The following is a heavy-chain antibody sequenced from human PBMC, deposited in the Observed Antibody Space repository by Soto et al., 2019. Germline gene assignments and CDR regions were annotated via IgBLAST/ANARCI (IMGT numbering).Heavy chain of an antibody. CDR3: ARGRITIFGVVTNDAFDI. J-gene: IGHJ3*02. CDR1: GGSISSGDYY. V-gene: IGHV4-30-4*01. CDR2: IYYSGST. D-gene: IGHD3-3*01. Sequence: PSGTLSLTCTVSGGSISSGDYYWSWIRQPPGKGLEWIGYIYYSGSTYYNPPLKSRVTISVDTSKNQFSLKLSSVTAADTAVYYCARGRITIFGVVTNDAFDIWGQGTMVTVSS.